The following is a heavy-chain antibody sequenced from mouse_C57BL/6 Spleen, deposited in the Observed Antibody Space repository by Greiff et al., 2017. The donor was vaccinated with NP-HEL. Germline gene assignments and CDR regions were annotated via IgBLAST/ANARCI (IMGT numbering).Heavy chain of an antibody. Sequence: VQLQQPGAELVKPGASVKMSCKASGYTFTSYWITWVKQRPGQGLEWIGDIYPGSGSTNYSEKFKSKATLTVDTSSSTAYMQLRSLTSEDSAVYYCARLGTTVVATNYWGQGTTLTVSS. CDR2: IYPGSGST. CDR3: ARLGTTVVATNY. J-gene: IGHJ2*01. CDR1: GYTFTSYW. V-gene: IGHV1-55*01. D-gene: IGHD1-1*01.